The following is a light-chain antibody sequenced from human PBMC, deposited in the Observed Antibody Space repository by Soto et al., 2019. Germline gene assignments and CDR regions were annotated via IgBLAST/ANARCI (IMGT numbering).Light chain of an antibody. Sequence: QSALTQPPSASGTPGQRVTISCSGSSSNIGSNTVNWYQQLPGTTPKLLIYSSNQRPSGVPDRFSGSKSGTSASLAIGGLQSEDEADYYCSAWDDSLNGHLVFGGGTKLTVL. V-gene: IGLV1-44*01. CDR3: SAWDDSLNGHLV. CDR1: SSNIGSNT. CDR2: SSN. J-gene: IGLJ2*01.